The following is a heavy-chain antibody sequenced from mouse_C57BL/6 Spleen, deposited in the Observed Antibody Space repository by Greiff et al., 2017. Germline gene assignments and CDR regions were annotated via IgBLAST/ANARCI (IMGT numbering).Heavy chain of an antibody. J-gene: IGHJ4*01. Sequence: VQLQQSGAELVKPGASVKISCKASGYAFSSYWMNWVKQRPGKGLEWIGQIYPGDGDTNYNGKFKGKATLTADKSSSTAYMQLSSLTSEDSAVYFCARFTTVGEAMDYWGQGTSVTVSS. V-gene: IGHV1-80*01. D-gene: IGHD1-1*01. CDR1: GYAFSSYW. CDR2: IYPGDGDT. CDR3: ARFTTVGEAMDY.